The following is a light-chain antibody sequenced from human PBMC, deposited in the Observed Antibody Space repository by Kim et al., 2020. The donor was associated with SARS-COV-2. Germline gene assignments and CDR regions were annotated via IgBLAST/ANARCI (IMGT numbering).Light chain of an antibody. V-gene: IGLV1-44*01. CDR3: AAWDDGLRGFYV. Sequence: QSVLTQPPSASGTPGQRVTISCSGSSSNIGSHTVNWYQQLPGTAPKLLIYGNNQRPSGVPDRFSGSKSGTSASLAISGLQSEDEADYYCAAWDDGLRGFYVFGTGTKVTVL. J-gene: IGLJ1*01. CDR1: SSNIGSHT. CDR2: GNN.